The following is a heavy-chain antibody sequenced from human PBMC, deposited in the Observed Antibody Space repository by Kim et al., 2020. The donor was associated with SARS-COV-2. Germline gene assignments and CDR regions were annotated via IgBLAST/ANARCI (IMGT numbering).Heavy chain of an antibody. CDR2: INAGNGNT. Sequence: ASVKVSCKASGYTFTSYAMHWVRQAPGQRLEWMGWINAGNGNTKYSQKFQGRVTITRDTSASTAYMELSSLRSEDTAVYYCARDVMVRGVIIDYYFDYWGQGTLVTVSS. CDR3: ARDVMVRGVIIDYYFDY. J-gene: IGHJ4*02. D-gene: IGHD3-10*01. CDR1: GYTFTSYA. V-gene: IGHV1-3*01.